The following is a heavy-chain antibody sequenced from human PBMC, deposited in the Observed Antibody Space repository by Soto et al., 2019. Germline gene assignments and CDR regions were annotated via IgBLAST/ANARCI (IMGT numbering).Heavy chain of an antibody. CDR1: GFTFSSYG. Sequence: GGSLRLSCAASGFTFSSYGMHWVRQAPGKGLEWVAVIWYDGSNKYYADSVKGRFTISRDNSKNTLYLQMNSLRAEDTAVYYCARDLILGYYDFWSGYRPHYGMDVWGQGTTVTVS. CDR2: IWYDGSNK. D-gene: IGHD3-3*01. CDR3: ARDLILGYYDFWSGYRPHYGMDV. V-gene: IGHV3-33*01. J-gene: IGHJ6*02.